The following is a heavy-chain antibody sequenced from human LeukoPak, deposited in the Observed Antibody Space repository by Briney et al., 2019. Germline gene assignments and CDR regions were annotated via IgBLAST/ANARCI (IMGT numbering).Heavy chain of an antibody. D-gene: IGHD3-3*01. CDR2: FSYSGST. CDR3: ARDAGSGYSGYYYMDV. J-gene: IGHJ6*03. Sequence: KPSETLSLTCTLSGGSITSDYWSWIRQSPGKGLEWIGYFSYSGSTHYSPSLTSRVAISVDTSKNQFSLKLSSVTAADTAVYYCARDAGSGYSGYYYMDVWGKGTTVTVSS. CDR1: GGSITSDY. V-gene: IGHV4-59*12.